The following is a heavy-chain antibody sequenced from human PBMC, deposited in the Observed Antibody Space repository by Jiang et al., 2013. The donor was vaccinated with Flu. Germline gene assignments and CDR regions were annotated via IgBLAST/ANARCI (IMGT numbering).Heavy chain of an antibody. CDR1: TFSSYA. V-gene: IGHV1-69*04. CDR2: IIPILGIA. J-gene: IGHJ3*02. CDR3: ARDSDYYDAFDI. Sequence: TFSSYAISWVRQAPGQGLEWMGRIIPILGIANYAQKFQGRVTITADKSTSTAYMELSSLRSEDTAVYYCARDSDYYDAFDIWGQGTMVTVSS. D-gene: IGHD3-10*01.